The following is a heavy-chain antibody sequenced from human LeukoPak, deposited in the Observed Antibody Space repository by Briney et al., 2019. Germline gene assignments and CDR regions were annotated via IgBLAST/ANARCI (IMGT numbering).Heavy chain of an antibody. CDR2: IKSKTDGGTT. Sequence: GRSLRLSCAASGFTFSNAWMSWVRQAPGKGLEWVGRIKSKTDGGTTDYAAPVKGRFTISRDDSKNTLYLQMNSLKTEDTAVYYCTTARWELLPDYWGQGTLVTVSS. CDR3: TTARWELLPDY. CDR1: GFTFSNAW. V-gene: IGHV3-15*01. D-gene: IGHD1-26*01. J-gene: IGHJ4*02.